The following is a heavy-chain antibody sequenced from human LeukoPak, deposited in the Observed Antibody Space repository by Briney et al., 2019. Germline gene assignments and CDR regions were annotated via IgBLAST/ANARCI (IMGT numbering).Heavy chain of an antibody. Sequence: KTSETLSPTCAVYGGSFSGYYWSWIRQPPGKGLEWIGEINHSGSTNYNPSLKSRVTISVDTSKNQFSLKLSSVTAADTAVYYCARAPRWYYYYYMDVWGKGTTVTISS. CDR2: INHSGST. CDR3: ARAPRWYYYYYMDV. CDR1: GGSFSGYY. V-gene: IGHV4-34*01. J-gene: IGHJ6*03.